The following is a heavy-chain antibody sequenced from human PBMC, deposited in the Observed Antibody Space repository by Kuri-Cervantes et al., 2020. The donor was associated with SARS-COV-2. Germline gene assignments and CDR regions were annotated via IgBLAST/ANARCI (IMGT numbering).Heavy chain of an antibody. Sequence: GGSRRLSGAASGFTFSSYWMSWVRQAPGKGLEGVANIKQDGSEKYYVDSVKGRLTISSDNAKDSLYLQMNSLRAEDTAVYYCARDRGYGGLSYYFDYWGQGTLVTVSS. D-gene: IGHD5-12*01. J-gene: IGHJ4*02. CDR2: IKQDGSEK. CDR1: GFTFSSYW. V-gene: IGHV3-7*01. CDR3: ARDRGYGGLSYYFDY.